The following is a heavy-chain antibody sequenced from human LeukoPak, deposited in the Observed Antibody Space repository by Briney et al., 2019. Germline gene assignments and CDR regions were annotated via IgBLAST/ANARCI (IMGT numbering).Heavy chain of an antibody. CDR2: IYPGDSDT. D-gene: IGHD3-22*01. CDR3: ASTQYYYDSSGHPGAFDI. Sequence: GESLKISCKGSGYSFTSYWIGWVRQMPGKGLEWMGIIYPGDSDTRYSPSFQGQVTISADKSISTAYVQWSSLKASDTAMYYCASTQYYYDSSGHPGAFDIWGQGTMVTVSS. V-gene: IGHV5-51*01. J-gene: IGHJ3*02. CDR1: GYSFTSYW.